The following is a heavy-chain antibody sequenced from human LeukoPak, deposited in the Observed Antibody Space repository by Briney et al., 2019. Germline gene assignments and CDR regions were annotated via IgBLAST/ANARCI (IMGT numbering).Heavy chain of an antibody. CDR1: GFTFSSYA. V-gene: IGHV3-23*01. Sequence: GGSLRLSCAASGFTFSSYAMSWVRQAPGKGLEWVSAISGSGGSTYYADSVKGRFTISRDNSKNTLYLQMSSLRAEDTAVYYCAKDLRTRYSYGRGNWFDPWGQGTLVTVSS. CDR3: AKDLRTRYSYGRGNWFDP. CDR2: ISGSGGST. D-gene: IGHD5-18*01. J-gene: IGHJ5*02.